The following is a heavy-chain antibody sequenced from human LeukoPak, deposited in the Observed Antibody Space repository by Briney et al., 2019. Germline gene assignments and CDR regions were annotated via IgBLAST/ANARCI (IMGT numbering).Heavy chain of an antibody. Sequence: SETLSLTCTVSGGSISSSSYYWSWIRQTPGKGLEWIGYIHSIGTTNYNPSLESRLTISIDTSKNQFSLKLNSVTAADTAVYYCARGPYCGSACWFQSWGQGTLVTVSS. CDR1: GGSISSSSYY. CDR3: ARGPYCGSACWFQS. J-gene: IGHJ5*01. CDR2: IHSIGTT. D-gene: IGHD2-21*02. V-gene: IGHV4-61*05.